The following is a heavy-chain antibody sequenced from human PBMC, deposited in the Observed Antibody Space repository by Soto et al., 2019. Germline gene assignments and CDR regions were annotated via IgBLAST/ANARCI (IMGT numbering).Heavy chain of an antibody. CDR2: IKQDGSEK. CDR3: ARALVVVTEYFDY. Sequence: LGGSLRLSCVASGFTISGYWMSWVRQAPGKGLQWVANIKQDGSEKHYVGSVQGRFTISKDNAKNSLFLQMNSLRAEDTAVYYCARALVVVTEYFDYWGQGILVTVSS. J-gene: IGHJ4*02. CDR1: GFTISGYW. V-gene: IGHV3-7*03. D-gene: IGHD3-22*01.